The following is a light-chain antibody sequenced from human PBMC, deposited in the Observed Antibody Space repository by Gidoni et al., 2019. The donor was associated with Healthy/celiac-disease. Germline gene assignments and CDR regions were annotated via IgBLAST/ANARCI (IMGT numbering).Light chain of an antibody. V-gene: IGLV2-14*01. CDR1: SSHVGGYNY. J-gene: IGLJ2*01. CDR3: SSYTSSSTLGVV. CDR2: DVS. Sequence: QSALTQPASVSGSPGQSITISCTGTSSHVGGYNYVSWYQQHPGKAPKLMIYDVSNRPSGVSNRFSGSKSGNTASLTISGLQAEDEADYYCSSYTSSSTLGVVFGGGTKLTVL.